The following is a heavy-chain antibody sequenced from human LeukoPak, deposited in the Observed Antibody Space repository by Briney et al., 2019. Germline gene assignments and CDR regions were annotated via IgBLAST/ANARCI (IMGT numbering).Heavy chain of an antibody. CDR1: GFTVGSNY. J-gene: IGHJ4*02. D-gene: IGHD3-22*01. CDR3: ARLSANSSAYFFDY. CDR2: IYRGGST. Sequence: PGGSLRFSCAASGFTVGSNYMSWVRQAPGKRLEWVSIIYRGGSTNYADSVKGRFTISRDTSKNTLYLQMNSLRAEDTAVYYCARLSANSSAYFFDYWGQGTLVTVSS. V-gene: IGHV3-66*04.